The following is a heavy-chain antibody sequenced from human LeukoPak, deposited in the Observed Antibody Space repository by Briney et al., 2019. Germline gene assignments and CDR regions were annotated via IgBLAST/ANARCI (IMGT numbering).Heavy chain of an antibody. Sequence: GGSLRLSCAASGFTFSSYWMSWVRQAPGKGLEWVANIKQDGSEKYYVDSVKGRFTISRDNAKNSLYLQMNSLRAEDTAVYYCARTIAPPQRQPRPFDYWGQGTLVTVSS. J-gene: IGHJ4*02. CDR3: ARTIAPPQRQPRPFDY. CDR2: IKQDGSEK. V-gene: IGHV3-7*01. CDR1: GFTFSSYW. D-gene: IGHD6-13*01.